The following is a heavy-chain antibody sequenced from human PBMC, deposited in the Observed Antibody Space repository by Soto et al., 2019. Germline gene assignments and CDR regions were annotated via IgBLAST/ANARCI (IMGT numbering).Heavy chain of an antibody. J-gene: IGHJ4*02. Sequence: QVQLVQSGAEVKKPGSSVKVSCKASGGTFSSYAISWVRQAPGQGLEWMGGIIPICGTANYAQKFQGRVTITADESTRTAYMELSSLRSEDTAVYYCAREGGYSYVLATSYFDYWGQGTLVTVSS. CDR2: IIPICGTA. V-gene: IGHV1-69*01. CDR3: AREGGYSYVLATSYFDY. CDR1: GGTFSSYA. D-gene: IGHD5-18*01.